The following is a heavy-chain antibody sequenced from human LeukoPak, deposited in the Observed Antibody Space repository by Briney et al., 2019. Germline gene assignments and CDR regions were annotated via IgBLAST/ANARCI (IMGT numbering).Heavy chain of an antibody. D-gene: IGHD3-22*01. J-gene: IGHJ4*02. CDR1: GFTFSSYA. Sequence: PGGSLRLSCAASGFTFSSYAMSWVRQAPGKGLEWVAVISYDGSNKYYADSVKGRFTISRDNSKNTLYLQMNSLRAEDTAVYYCARDVDPSSGIALDYWGQGTLVTVSS. CDR3: ARDVDPSSGIALDY. CDR2: ISYDGSNK. V-gene: IGHV3-30-3*01.